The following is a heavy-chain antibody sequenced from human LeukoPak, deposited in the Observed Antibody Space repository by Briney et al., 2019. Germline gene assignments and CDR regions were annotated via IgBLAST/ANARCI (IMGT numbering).Heavy chain of an antibody. D-gene: IGHD2-21*01. Sequence: PGGSMRLACAAAGFTFSSYGMHWVRQAPGKVREWVAVIWYEGSNKYYADYVKDRFTISRDNSKNTLYLKMTSLRAEDTAVSYCAKDLFRDGYNSYIDVWGKGTTVTVSS. V-gene: IGHV3-33*06. J-gene: IGHJ6*03. CDR3: AKDLFRDGYNSYIDV. CDR2: IWYEGSNK. CDR1: GFTFSSYG.